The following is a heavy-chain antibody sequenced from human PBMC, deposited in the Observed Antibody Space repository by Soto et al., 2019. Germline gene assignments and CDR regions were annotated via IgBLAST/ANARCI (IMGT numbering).Heavy chain of an antibody. CDR1: GGSISSGGYS. D-gene: IGHD3-10*01. V-gene: IGHV4-30-2*01. CDR3: AGVSGRYYDAFDI. CDR2: IYHSGST. Sequence: SETLSLTCAVSGGSISSGGYSWSWIRQPPGKGLEWIGYIYHSGSTYYNPSLKSRVTISVDRSKNQFSLKLSSVTAADTAVYYGAGVSGRYYDAFDIWGQGTMVTFAS. J-gene: IGHJ3*02.